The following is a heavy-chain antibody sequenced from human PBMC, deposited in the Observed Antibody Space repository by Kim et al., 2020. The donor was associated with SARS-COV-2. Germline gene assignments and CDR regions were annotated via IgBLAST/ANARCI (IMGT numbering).Heavy chain of an antibody. J-gene: IGHJ4*02. Sequence: PSLKSRVTISVDPSKNQFSLKLSSVTAADTAVYYCARLGKTTVTTGISCWGQGTLVTVSS. CDR3: ARLGKTTVTTGISC. V-gene: IGHV4-39*07. D-gene: IGHD4-17*01.